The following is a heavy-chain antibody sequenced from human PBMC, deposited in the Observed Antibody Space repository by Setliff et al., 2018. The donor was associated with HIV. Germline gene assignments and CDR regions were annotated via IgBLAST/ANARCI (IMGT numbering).Heavy chain of an antibody. CDR3: ASVGSYRPLATDY. CDR2: IFTTGNT. J-gene: IGHJ4*02. D-gene: IGHD1-26*01. Sequence: SETLSLTCTVSGGSIDSGYYYWSWIRQPAGRGLEWIGHIFTTGNTNYNPSLKSRVTISVDTSKNLFSLKLSSVTAADTAVYYCASVGSYRPLATDYWGQGTLVTVSS. CDR1: GGSIDSGYYY. V-gene: IGHV4-61*09.